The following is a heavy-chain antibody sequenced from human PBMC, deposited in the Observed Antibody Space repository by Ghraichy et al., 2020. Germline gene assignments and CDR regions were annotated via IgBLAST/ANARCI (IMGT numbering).Heavy chain of an antibody. CDR1: GFTFNSYA. D-gene: IGHD2-21*01. V-gene: IGHV3-9*01. CDR3: VKDASIGSDFFDA. J-gene: IGHJ4*02. Sequence: GGSLRLSCAASGFTFNSYAMHWVRQRPGKGLEWVSGITWNSDDKYYAGSVEGRFAISRDNANNILYLQMNDLTYEDTAVYYCVKDASIGSDFFDAWGQGSLVSV. CDR2: ITWNSDDK.